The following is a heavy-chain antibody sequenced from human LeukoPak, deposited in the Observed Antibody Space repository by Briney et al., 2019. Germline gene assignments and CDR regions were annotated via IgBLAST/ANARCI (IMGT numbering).Heavy chain of an antibody. CDR2: IYSGGSNT. CDR1: GFSVSNNY. CDR3: ARSGYSYYYYAMDV. Sequence: GDSLSLSCVASGFSVSNNYMNWVRQAPGKGLEWVSLIYSGGSNTFSADSVKGRFTISRDNSKNTLHLQMNSLRAEDTAVYYCARSGYSYYYYAMDVWGQGTTVTVSS. V-gene: IGHV3-66*01. J-gene: IGHJ6*02. D-gene: IGHD5-18*01.